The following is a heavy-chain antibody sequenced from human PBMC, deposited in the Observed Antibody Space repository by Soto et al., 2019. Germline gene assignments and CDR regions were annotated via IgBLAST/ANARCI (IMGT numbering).Heavy chain of an antibody. J-gene: IGHJ6*04. CDR3: ARKTDSIPSGGDV. D-gene: IGHD3-10*01. V-gene: IGHV3-53*04. Sequence: EVQLVESGGGLVQPGGSLRLSCTASGFAVRHNYMTWVRQAPRKGLEWVSLIYSGGDTAYADSVKGRFTISRHTSQNTLYLQMNGLRAEDTAVDSCARKTDSIPSGGDVWGKGTAVTVSS. CDR2: IYSGGDT. CDR1: GFAVRHNY.